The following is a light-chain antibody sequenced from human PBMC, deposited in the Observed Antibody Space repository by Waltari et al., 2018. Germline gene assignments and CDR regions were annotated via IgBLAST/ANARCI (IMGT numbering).Light chain of an antibody. V-gene: IGKV1-27*01. Sequence: DIQMTQSPSSLSASVGDRVPITCRASQGISNYLAWYQQKPGKVPKLLIYAASTLQSGVPSRFSGSGSGTDFTLTISSLQPEDVATYYCQKYNSAPPLTFGQGTKVEIK. J-gene: IGKJ1*01. CDR3: QKYNSAPPLT. CDR2: AAS. CDR1: QGISNY.